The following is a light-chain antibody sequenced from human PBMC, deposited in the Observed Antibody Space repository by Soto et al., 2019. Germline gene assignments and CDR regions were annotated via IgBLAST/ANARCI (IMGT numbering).Light chain of an antibody. J-gene: IGKJ4*01. CDR2: AAS. V-gene: IGKV1-12*01. CDR3: QQANSFPLT. Sequence: DIQLTQPPSSVSASVGDRVTITCRASQGISGYLAWYQQKPGKVPKLLIYAASSLQSGVPLRFSGSGSGTDFTLTISSLQAEDSATYYCQQANSFPLTVGGGTKVDIK. CDR1: QGISGY.